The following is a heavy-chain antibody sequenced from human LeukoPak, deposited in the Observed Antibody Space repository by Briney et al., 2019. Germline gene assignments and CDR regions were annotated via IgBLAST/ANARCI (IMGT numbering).Heavy chain of an antibody. D-gene: IGHD1-26*01. Sequence: GASVKVSCKASGYTFTSYAMNWVRQAPGQGLEWMGWISAYNGNTNYAQKLQGRVTMTTDTSTSTAYMELRSLRSDDTAVYYCARDTSSGIVGATYQHWGQGTLVTVSS. J-gene: IGHJ1*01. CDR3: ARDTSSGIVGATYQH. CDR1: GYTFTSYA. CDR2: ISAYNGNT. V-gene: IGHV1-18*01.